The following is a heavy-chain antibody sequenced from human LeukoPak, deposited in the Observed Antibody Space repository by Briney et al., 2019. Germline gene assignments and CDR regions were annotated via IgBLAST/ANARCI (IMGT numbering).Heavy chain of an antibody. V-gene: IGHV4-34*01. Sequence: SETLSLTCAVYGGSFSGYYWSWIRQPPGKGLEWIGEINHSGSTNYNPPLKSRVTISVDTSKNQFSLKLSSVTAADTAVYYCARVRDTIFGVPRYFQHWGQGTLVTVSS. D-gene: IGHD3-3*01. J-gene: IGHJ1*01. CDR1: GGSFSGYY. CDR2: INHSGST. CDR3: ARVRDTIFGVPRYFQH.